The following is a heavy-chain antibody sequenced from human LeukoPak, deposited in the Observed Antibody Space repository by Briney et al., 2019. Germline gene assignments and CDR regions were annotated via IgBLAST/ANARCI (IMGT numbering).Heavy chain of an antibody. J-gene: IGHJ4*02. CDR1: GYSISSGYY. V-gene: IGHV4-38-2*01. D-gene: IGHD2-21*01. Sequence: SETLSLTCAVSGYSISSGYYWGWIRQPPGKGLEWIGSIHHSGSTYYNPSLKSRVTISVDTSKNQFSLKLSSVTAADTAVYYCARYSRDLRHRTPIDYWGQGTLVTVSS. CDR2: IHHSGST. CDR3: ARYSRDLRHRTPIDY.